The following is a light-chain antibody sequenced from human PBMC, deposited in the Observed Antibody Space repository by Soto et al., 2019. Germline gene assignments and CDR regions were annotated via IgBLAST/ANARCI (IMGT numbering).Light chain of an antibody. CDR1: QTLNNY. Sequence: DIQMTQSPSSVSASVGDRITITCRASQTLNNYLTWFQQKPGKAPKVLIYAASTLQSGVPSRFSGSGSGAEFTLTISSLQPEDFATYYCQQSFSPLLTFGGGAKVDIK. J-gene: IGKJ4*01. CDR3: QQSFSPLLT. V-gene: IGKV1-39*01. CDR2: AAS.